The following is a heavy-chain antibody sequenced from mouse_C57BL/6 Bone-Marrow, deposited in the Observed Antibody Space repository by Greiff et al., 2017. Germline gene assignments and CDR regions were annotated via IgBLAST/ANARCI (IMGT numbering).Heavy chain of an antibody. CDR2: ISSGGSYT. V-gene: IGHV5-6*02. J-gene: IGHJ2*01. D-gene: IGHD1-1*01. CDR1: GFNFSSYG. Sequence: EVNVVESGGDLVKPGGSLKLSCAASGFNFSSYGMPWVRQTPDKRLEWVATISSGGSYTTYPDSVKGRFTISRDNATDNLYIQMSSLMSSDTAMYYCARRVGYYYSSSPVYYWGQGTTLTVSS. CDR3: ARRVGYYYSSSPVYY.